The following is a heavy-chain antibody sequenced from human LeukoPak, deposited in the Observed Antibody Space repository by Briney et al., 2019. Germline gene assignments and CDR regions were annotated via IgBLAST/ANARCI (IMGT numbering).Heavy chain of an antibody. V-gene: IGHV3-33*01. D-gene: IGHD3-10*01. Sequence: QPGRSLRLSCAASGFTFSSYGMHWVRQAPGKGLEWVAVIWYDRSNKYYADSVKGRFTISRDNSKNTLYLQMNSLRAEDTAVYYCARGGMVRGVISNLDYWGQGTLVTVSS. CDR1: GFTFSSYG. CDR3: ARGGMVRGVISNLDY. J-gene: IGHJ4*02. CDR2: IWYDRSNK.